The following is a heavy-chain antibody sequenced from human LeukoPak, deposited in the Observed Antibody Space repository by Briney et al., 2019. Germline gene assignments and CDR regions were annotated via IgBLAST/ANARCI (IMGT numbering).Heavy chain of an antibody. CDR1: GFTFSDYY. D-gene: IGHD1-7*01. J-gene: IGHJ6*03. CDR3: ARGLITGTHYYYYMDV. V-gene: IGHV3-11*01. Sequence: PGGSLRLSCAASGFTFSDYYMSWIRQAPGKGLEWVSYISSSGSTIYYADSVKGRFTISRDNAKNSLYLQMNSLRAEDTAVYYCARGLITGTHYYYYMDVWGQGTTVTVSS. CDR2: ISSSGSTI.